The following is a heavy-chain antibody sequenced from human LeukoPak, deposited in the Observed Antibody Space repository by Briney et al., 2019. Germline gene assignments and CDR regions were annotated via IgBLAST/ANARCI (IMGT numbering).Heavy chain of an antibody. Sequence: PSETLSLTCAVYGGSFSGYYWSWIRQPPGKGLEWIGEINHSGSTNYNPSLKSRVTISVDTSKNQFSLKLSSVTAADTAVYYCARHIPGDGLDYWGQGTLVTVSS. CDR1: GGSFSGYY. CDR3: ARHIPGDGLDY. D-gene: IGHD5-24*01. J-gene: IGHJ4*02. CDR2: INHSGST. V-gene: IGHV4-34*01.